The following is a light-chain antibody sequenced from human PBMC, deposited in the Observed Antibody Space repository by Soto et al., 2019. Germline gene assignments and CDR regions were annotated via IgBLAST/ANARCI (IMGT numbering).Light chain of an antibody. CDR1: QDIRND. CDR3: VQYNIYPWT. J-gene: IGKJ1*01. CDR2: AAS. V-gene: IGKV1-17*02. Sequence: DLQITHSPSSLSPSVPHSVTTTCWPSQDIRNDLGWFQVKPGKAPKSLIYAASRLQSGVPSRFSGSGSETEFSLTIINLQPEDFATYFCVQYNIYPWTFGQGTKVDIK.